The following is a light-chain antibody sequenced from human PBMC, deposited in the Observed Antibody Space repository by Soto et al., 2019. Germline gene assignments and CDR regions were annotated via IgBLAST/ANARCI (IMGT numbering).Light chain of an antibody. Sequence: DIVMTQSPLSLPVTPGEPASISCRSSQSLLHNNGYNYLDWYLQKPGQSPQLLIYLGSNRGYGVPDRFSGSGSGTDFTLKISRVEAEDVGVYYCMQALQTPWTFGQGTKVEIK. CDR1: QSLLHNNGYNY. CDR3: MQALQTPWT. J-gene: IGKJ1*01. V-gene: IGKV2-28*01. CDR2: LGS.